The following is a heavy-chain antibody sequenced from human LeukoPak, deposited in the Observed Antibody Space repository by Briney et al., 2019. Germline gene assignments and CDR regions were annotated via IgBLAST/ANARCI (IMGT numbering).Heavy chain of an antibody. J-gene: IGHJ6*02. D-gene: IGHD2-15*01. Sequence: NPSQTLSLTCIVSGGSISSGDFYWSWIRQPPGKGLEWIGYFFYSGSTYYNTSLKSRVTISVDTSKNQFSLKLSSVTAADTAVYYCARGAMVAATRSFYYGMDIWGQGTTVTVSS. CDR3: ARGAMVAATRSFYYGMDI. CDR2: FFYSGST. V-gene: IGHV4-30-4*01. CDR1: GGSISSGDFY.